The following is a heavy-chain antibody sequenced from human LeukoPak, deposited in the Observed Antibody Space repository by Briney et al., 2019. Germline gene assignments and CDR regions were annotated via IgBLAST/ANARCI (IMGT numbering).Heavy chain of an antibody. Sequence: SETLSLTCTVSGGSFRSSDYYWAWIRQPPGRGLVWFGTNHYSGRYFYKPPLKSRLTVSADPSRNQFYMTLSSVTAADTAVYYCARASGVLPSFEWANWFDTWGQGSLVTVSS. CDR3: ARASGVLPSFEWANWFDT. CDR1: GGSFRSSDYY. CDR2: NHYSGRY. V-gene: IGHV4-39*01. J-gene: IGHJ5*02. D-gene: IGHD3-9*01.